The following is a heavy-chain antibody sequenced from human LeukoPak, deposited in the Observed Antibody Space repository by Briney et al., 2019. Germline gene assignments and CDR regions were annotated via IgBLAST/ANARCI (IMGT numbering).Heavy chain of an antibody. V-gene: IGHV3-23*01. CDR2: ISCSGVTP. J-gene: IGHJ3*02. Sequence: GGSLRLSCAASGFTLSSYVMSWVRQAPGKGLEGVSAISCSGVTPYYADSVKGRFTISRDNSKNTLDLNLNSLRAEDTAMFYCAKVDITGTIPRAFDIWGQGTMVTVSS. CDR3: AKVDITGTIPRAFDI. CDR1: GFTLSSYV. D-gene: IGHD1/OR15-1a*01.